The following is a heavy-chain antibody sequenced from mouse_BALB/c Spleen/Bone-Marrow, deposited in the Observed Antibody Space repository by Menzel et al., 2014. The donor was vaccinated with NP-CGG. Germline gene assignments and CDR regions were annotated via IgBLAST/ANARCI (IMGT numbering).Heavy chain of an antibody. CDR3: ARGGISIDY. CDR1: GYAFSIYW. CDR2: IYPGDDDT. J-gene: IGHJ2*01. V-gene: IGHV1-80*01. Sequence: VQLQQSGAELVRPGSSVKISCKASGYAFSIYWMNWVKRRPEQGLEWIGQIYPGDDDTDYNGKFKGKATLTADRSSSTAYMQLNSLTSEDSAVYFCARGGISIDYWGQGTTLTVSS.